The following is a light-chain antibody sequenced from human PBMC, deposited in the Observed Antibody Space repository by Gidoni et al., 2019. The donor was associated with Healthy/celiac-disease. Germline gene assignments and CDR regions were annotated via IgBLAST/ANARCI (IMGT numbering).Light chain of an antibody. CDR1: QGISSY. J-gene: IGKJ5*01. V-gene: IGKV1-9*01. Sequence: IQFTQSPSSLSASVGDRVTITCRASQGISSYLAWYPQKPGKAPKLLIYAASTLQSGVPSRFSGSGSGTDFTLTISSLQREDFATYYCQQLNSYPRRITFGQXTRLEIK. CDR2: AAS. CDR3: QQLNSYPRRIT.